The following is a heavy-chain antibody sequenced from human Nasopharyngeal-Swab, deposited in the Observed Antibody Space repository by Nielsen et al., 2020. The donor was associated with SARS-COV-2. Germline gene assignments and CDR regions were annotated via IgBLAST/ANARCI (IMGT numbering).Heavy chain of an antibody. V-gene: IGHV1-46*01. CDR1: GHTFTSYY. CDR2: INPSGGST. Sequence: ASVKVSCKASGHTFTSYYMHWVRQAPGQGLEWMGIINPSGGSTSYAQKFQGRVTMTRDTSTSTVYMELSSLRSEDTAVYYCARALSAARPDLMGWFDPWGQGTLVTVSS. J-gene: IGHJ5*02. D-gene: IGHD6-6*01. CDR3: ARALSAARPDLMGWFDP.